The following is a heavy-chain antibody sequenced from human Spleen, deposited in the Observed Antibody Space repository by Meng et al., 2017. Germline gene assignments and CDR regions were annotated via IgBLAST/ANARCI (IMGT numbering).Heavy chain of an antibody. V-gene: IGHV4-34*01. CDR2: SSHSGST. J-gene: IGHJ2*01. D-gene: IGHD6-13*01. Sequence: RRGPRLWCRSGTLSPKSLFYVWSVGGYYRIWRRQPPGRGREWIGGSSHSGSTDYTPSITSRVPISADTSKNPFSLKPTSVTAADTLVYYCARSPRPTYSSSWYDSRYFDFWGRGTLVTVSS. CDR3: ARSPRPTYSSSWYDSRYFDF. CDR1: VWSVGGYY.